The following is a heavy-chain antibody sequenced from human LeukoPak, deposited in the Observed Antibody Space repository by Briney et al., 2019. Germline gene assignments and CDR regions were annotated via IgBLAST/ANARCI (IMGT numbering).Heavy chain of an antibody. Sequence: GTLSLTCAVYGGSFSGYYWSWIRQAPGKGLEWVSYISSSGSTIYYADSVKGRFTISRDNAKNSLYLQMNSLRAEDTAVYYCARADAFDIWGQGTMVTVSS. CDR2: ISSSGSTI. CDR3: ARADAFDI. V-gene: IGHV3-11*04. CDR1: GGSFSGYY. J-gene: IGHJ3*02.